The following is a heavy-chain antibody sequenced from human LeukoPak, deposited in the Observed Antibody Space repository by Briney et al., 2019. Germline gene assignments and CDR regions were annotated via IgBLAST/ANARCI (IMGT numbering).Heavy chain of an antibody. CDR2: IFSGDST. Sequence: GGTLRLSCEVSGFSVDGNYMTWVRQVPGRGLEWVALIFSGDSTDYPDSVKGRFTISRDKSKNTLHLQMDSLRPEDTAMYYCALTYYFDRRGYSYFDYWGQGALVTVSS. V-gene: IGHV3-53*01. J-gene: IGHJ4*02. CDR3: ALTYYFDRRGYSYFDY. D-gene: IGHD3-22*01. CDR1: GFSVDGNY.